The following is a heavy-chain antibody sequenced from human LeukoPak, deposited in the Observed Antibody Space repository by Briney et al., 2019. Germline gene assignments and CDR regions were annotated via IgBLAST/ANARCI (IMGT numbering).Heavy chain of an antibody. CDR1: GYTFTSYG. CDR3: ARGGGFDDPSYYYGMDV. Sequence: ASVQVSCKASGYTFTSYGISWVRQTPGKGLEWMGWISDYNGNKNYAQNLQGRVTMTTDTSTSTAYMELRSLRSDDTAVYYCARGGGFDDPSYYYGMDVWGKGTTVTVSS. V-gene: IGHV1-18*04. D-gene: IGHD6-25*01. CDR2: ISDYNGNK. J-gene: IGHJ6*04.